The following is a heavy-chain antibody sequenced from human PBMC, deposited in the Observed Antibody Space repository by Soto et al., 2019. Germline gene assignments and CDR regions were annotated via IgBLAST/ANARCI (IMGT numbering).Heavy chain of an antibody. D-gene: IGHD3-3*01. CDR2: ISDDGSNK. CDR3: TKRRNVLRFLEWSSGMEV. J-gene: IGHJ6*02. Sequence: ASGCKCINYGMHWVRQTPGKGLEWVAFISDDGSNKYYADSMKGRFTMSRDNSKSTLYLQMNSLRVEDTAVYYCTKRRNVLRFLEWSSGMEVWGQGTTVTVFS. V-gene: IGHV3-30*18. CDR1: GCKCINYG.